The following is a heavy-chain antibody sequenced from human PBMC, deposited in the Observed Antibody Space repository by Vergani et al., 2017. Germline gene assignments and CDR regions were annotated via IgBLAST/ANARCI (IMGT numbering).Heavy chain of an antibody. CDR2: ISWNSGSI. CDR3: LVLEWLEAFDI. D-gene: IGHD6-19*01. Sequence: EVQLVESGGGLVQPGGSLRLSCAASGFTFSSYEMNWLRQAPGKGLEWVSGISWNSGSIGYADSVKGRFTISRDNAKNSLYLQMNSLRAEDTALYYCLVLEWLEAFDIWGQGTMVTVSS. J-gene: IGHJ3*02. CDR1: GFTFSSYE. V-gene: IGHV3-9*01.